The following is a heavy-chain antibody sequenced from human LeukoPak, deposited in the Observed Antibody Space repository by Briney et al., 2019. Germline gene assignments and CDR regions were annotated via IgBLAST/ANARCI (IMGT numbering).Heavy chain of an antibody. CDR2: IHTSGST. CDR3: ARVAQPGPIDY. CDR1: GGSISSYY. V-gene: IGHV4-4*07. Sequence: SETLSLTCTVSGGSISSYYWNWIRQPAGKGLEWIGRIHTSGSTYYNPSLKSRVTISVDTSKNQFSLKLSSVTAADTAVYYCARVAQPGPIDYWGQGTLVTVSS. D-gene: IGHD1/OR15-1a*01. J-gene: IGHJ4*02.